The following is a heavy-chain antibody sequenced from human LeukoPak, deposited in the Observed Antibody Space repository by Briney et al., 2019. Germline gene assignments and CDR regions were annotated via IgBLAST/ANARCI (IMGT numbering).Heavy chain of an antibody. CDR1: GGSISRGNYY. Sequence: SETLSLTCTVSGGSISRGNYYWSWIRQPAGKGLEWIGRIFTSGSTTYNPSLKSRVTISVDTSKNQFSLKLSSVTAADTAVYYCARALVVRGVIRLTRGDWFDPWGQGTLVTVSS. D-gene: IGHD3-10*01. V-gene: IGHV4-61*02. CDR2: IFTSGST. J-gene: IGHJ5*02. CDR3: ARALVVRGVIRLTRGDWFDP.